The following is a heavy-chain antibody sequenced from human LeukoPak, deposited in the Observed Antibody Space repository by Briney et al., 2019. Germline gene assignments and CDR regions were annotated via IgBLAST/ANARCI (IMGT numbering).Heavy chain of an antibody. V-gene: IGHV4-34*01. D-gene: IGHD5-18*01. CDR2: INHSGST. J-gene: IGHJ4*02. Sequence: SETLSLTCAVYGGSFSGYYWSWIRQPPGKGLEWIGEINHSGSTNYNPSLKSRVTISVDTSKNQFSLKLSSVTAADTAVYFCARNAGAYSYEFWGQGVLVSVSS. CDR3: ARNAGAYSYEF. CDR1: GGSFSGYY.